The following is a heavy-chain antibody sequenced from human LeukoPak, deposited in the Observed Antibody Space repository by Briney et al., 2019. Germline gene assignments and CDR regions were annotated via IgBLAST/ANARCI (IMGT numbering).Heavy chain of an antibody. CDR3: ARGSGYCGGDCPDY. J-gene: IGHJ4*02. CDR1: GGTFSSYA. V-gene: IGHV1-69*04. CDR2: IIPILGIA. Sequence: GSSVKVSCKASGGTFSSYAISWVRQSPGQGLEWMGRIIPILGIANYAQKFQGRVTITADKSTSTAYMELSSLRSEDTAVYYCARGSGYCGGDCPDYWGQGTLVTVSS. D-gene: IGHD2-21*02.